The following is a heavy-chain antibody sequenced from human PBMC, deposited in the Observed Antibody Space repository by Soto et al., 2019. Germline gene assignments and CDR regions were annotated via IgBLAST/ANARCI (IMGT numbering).Heavy chain of an antibody. J-gene: IGHJ6*02. CDR3: VRQGFGTLHGLVDV. D-gene: IGHD3-10*01. Sequence: SETLSLTCSVSSVSMRNYKWSWIRQTPGKGLEWIGYIDNSGGTSYNPSLRSRVTMSVGTSPKQFSLRLTSVTAADTAVYYCVRQGFGTLHGLVDVWGQGTTVTVSS. V-gene: IGHV4-59*08. CDR1: SVSMRNYK. CDR2: IDNSGGT.